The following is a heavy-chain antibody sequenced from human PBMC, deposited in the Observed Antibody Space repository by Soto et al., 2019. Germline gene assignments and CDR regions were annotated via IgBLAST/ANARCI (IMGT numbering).Heavy chain of an antibody. CDR2: ISYDGSNK. CDR1: GFTFSSYG. J-gene: IGHJ6*02. D-gene: IGHD3-3*01. V-gene: IGHV3-30*18. Sequence: PGGSLRLSCAASGFTFSSYGMHWVRQAPGKGLEWVAVISYDGSNKYYADSVKGRFTISRDNSTNTLYLQMNSLRAEDTAVYYCAKDGPHAVGGIFGHEARHMDFWGQGTTVTVSS. CDR3: AKDGPHAVGGIFGHEARHMDF.